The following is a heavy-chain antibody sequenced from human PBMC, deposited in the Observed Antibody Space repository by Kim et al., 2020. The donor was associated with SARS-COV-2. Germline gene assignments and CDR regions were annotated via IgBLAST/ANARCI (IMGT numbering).Heavy chain of an antibody. V-gene: IGHV3-7*01. CDR3: ARELVAGTAYYFDY. Sequence: VDSVKGRFTISRDNAKNSLYLQMNSLRAEDTAVYYCARELVAGTAYYFDYWGQGTLVTVSS. J-gene: IGHJ4*02. D-gene: IGHD6-19*01.